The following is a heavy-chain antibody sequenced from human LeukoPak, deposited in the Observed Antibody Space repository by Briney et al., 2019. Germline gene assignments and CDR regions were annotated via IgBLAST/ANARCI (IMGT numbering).Heavy chain of an antibody. J-gene: IGHJ4*02. D-gene: IGHD5-12*01. Sequence: ASEKVSCKSSAGTFSSYAISWVRQAPGQVLEWMGRSIPIFGTANYGQKFRGRVTITTDESTGRAYMELSSLRSEDTAVYYCASGTLQRGYSGYGGEYYFDYWGQGTLVTVYS. CDR3: ASGTLQRGYSGYGGEYYFDY. V-gene: IGHV1-69*05. CDR1: AGTFSSYA. CDR2: SIPIFGTA.